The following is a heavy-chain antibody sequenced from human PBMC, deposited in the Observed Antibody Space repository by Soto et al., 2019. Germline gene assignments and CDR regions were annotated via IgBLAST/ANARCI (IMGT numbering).Heavy chain of an antibody. V-gene: IGHV3-23*01. CDR2: ISGSGIGT. D-gene: IGHD6-19*01. CDR1: GFTFNNYA. Sequence: EVQLLESGGGLVQPGGSLKLSCAASGFTFNNYAMTWVRQAPGKGLEWVSGISGSGIGTYYADSVKGRFTISRDNPKNTLYLQMNSLRAEDTAVYYCAKGLVSGCSYWFDPWGQGTLVTVSS. J-gene: IGHJ5*02. CDR3: AKGLVSGCSYWFDP.